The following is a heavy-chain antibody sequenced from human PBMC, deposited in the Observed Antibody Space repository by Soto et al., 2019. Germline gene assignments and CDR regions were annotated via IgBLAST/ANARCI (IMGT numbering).Heavy chain of an antibody. CDR2: IYYSGST. D-gene: IGHD4-17*01. CDR3: ARENYGGNVL. CDR1: GGSISSSRYY. J-gene: IGHJ4*02. V-gene: IGHV4-39*02. Sequence: SETLSLTCTVSGGSISSSRYYWGWIRQPPGKGLEWIGSIYYSGSTYYNPSLKSRVTISVDTSKNQFSLKLSSVTAADTAVYYCARENYGGNVLWGQGTLVTVS.